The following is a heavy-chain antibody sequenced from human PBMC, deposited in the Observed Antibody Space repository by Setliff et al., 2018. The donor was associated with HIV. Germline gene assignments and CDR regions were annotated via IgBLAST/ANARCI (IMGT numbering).Heavy chain of an antibody. Sequence: ASVKVSCKPSGYTFTAYGLSWVRQAPGQRLEWMGWINAGNGNTKYSQKFQGRVTFTRDASASTAYMDLSSLISEDTAVYYCAGFSGSNSDYYPFDIWGQGTMVTVSS. CDR3: AGFSGSNSDYYPFDI. CDR2: INAGNGNT. D-gene: IGHD4-4*01. J-gene: IGHJ3*02. V-gene: IGHV1-3*01. CDR1: GYTFTAYG.